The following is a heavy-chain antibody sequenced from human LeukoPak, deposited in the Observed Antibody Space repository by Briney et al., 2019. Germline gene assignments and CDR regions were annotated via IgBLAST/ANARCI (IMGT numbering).Heavy chain of an antibody. V-gene: IGHV1-2*02. CDR3: ARDSSRVRASAFDI. J-gene: IGHJ3*02. Sequence: GASVKVSCKASGYTFTGYYIHWVRQATGQGLEWMGWINPNSGGTNYAQKFQGRVTMTRDTSISTAYMELSRLRSDDTAVYYCARDSSRVRASAFDIWGQGTMVTVSS. D-gene: IGHD3-10*01. CDR2: INPNSGGT. CDR1: GYTFTGYY.